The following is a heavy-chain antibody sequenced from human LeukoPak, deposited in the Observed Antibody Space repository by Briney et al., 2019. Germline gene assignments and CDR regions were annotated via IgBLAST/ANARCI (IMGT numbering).Heavy chain of an antibody. D-gene: IGHD4-17*01. V-gene: IGHV5-51*01. Sequence: KRGESLKISCQTSGYDFSTKWIGWVRQMPGKGLEWMGIIYPTDSITRYSPSFQGHVSISFDTSINTAYLQWASLRPSDTAMYFCARLAPDYADYWFDPWGQGTLVTVSS. CDR3: ARLAPDYADYWFDP. J-gene: IGHJ5*02. CDR1: GYDFSTKW. CDR2: IYPTDSIT.